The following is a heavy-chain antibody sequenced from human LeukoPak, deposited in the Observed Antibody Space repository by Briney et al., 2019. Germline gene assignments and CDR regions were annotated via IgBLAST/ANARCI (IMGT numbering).Heavy chain of an antibody. Sequence: GGSLRLSCAASGFTFSSYAMGWVRQAPGKGLEWVSAISGSGGSTYYADSVKGRFTISRDNAKNSLYLQMNSLRAEDTAVYYCARVYSSSKRYFDYWGQGTLVTVSS. V-gene: IGHV3-23*01. CDR3: ARVYSSSKRYFDY. CDR2: ISGSGGST. D-gene: IGHD6-6*01. J-gene: IGHJ4*02. CDR1: GFTFSSYA.